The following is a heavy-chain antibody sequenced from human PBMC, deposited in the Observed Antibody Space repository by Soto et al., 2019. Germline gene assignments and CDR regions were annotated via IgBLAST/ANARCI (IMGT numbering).Heavy chain of an antibody. J-gene: IGHJ6*02. Sequence: EVQLVPSGAEVKKPGESLKISCQGSGYNFATYWIAWVRQLPGKGPEWMGIIYPGDSDTSYSPSFQGQVTISVDKSISTAYLQWNSLKASDTAVYYCARRGYSYGLDVWGQGTKVTVSS. V-gene: IGHV5-51*01. D-gene: IGHD5-18*01. CDR2: IYPGDSDT. CDR1: GYNFATYW. CDR3: ARRGYSYGLDV.